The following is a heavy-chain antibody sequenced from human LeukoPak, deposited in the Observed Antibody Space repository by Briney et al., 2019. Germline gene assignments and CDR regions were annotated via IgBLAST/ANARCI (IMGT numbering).Heavy chain of an antibody. CDR2: IYYSGST. CDR1: GGSISSSSYY. J-gene: IGHJ4*02. V-gene: IGHV4-61*05. Sequence: SETLSLTCTVSGGSISSSSYYWGWIRQPPGKGLEWIGYIYYSGSTNYNPSLKSRVTISVDTSKNQFSLKLSSVTAADTAVYYCARPGILTGYFDYWGQGTLVTVSS. D-gene: IGHD3-9*01. CDR3: ARPGILTGYFDY.